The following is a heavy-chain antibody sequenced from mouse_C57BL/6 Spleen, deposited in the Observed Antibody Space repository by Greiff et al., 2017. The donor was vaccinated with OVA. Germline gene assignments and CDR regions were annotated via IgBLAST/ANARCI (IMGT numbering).Heavy chain of an antibody. V-gene: IGHV1-5*01. CDR3: TRREDSSVYAMDY. J-gene: IGHJ4*01. CDR2: IYPGNSDT. Sequence: EVQGVESGTVLARPGASVKMSCKTSGYTFTSYWMHWVKQRPGQGLEWIGAIYPGNSDTSYNQKFKGKAKLTAVTSASTAYMELSSLTNEDSAVYYCTRREDSSVYAMDYWGQGTSVTVSS. D-gene: IGHD3-2*02. CDR1: GYTFTSYW.